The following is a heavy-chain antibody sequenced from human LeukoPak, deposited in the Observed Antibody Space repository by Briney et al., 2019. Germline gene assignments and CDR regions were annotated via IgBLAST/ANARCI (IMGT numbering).Heavy chain of an antibody. V-gene: IGHV3-21*01. CDR2: ISSSSSYI. CDR1: GFTFSSYS. CDR3: ARGKGDYDILIGYHPN. D-gene: IGHD3-9*01. J-gene: IGHJ4*02. Sequence: GGSLRLSCAASGFTFSSYSMNWVRQAPGKGLEWVSSISSSSSYIYYADSVKGRFTISRDNAKNSLYLQMNSLRAEDTAVYYCARGKGDYDILIGYHPNWGQGTLVTVSS.